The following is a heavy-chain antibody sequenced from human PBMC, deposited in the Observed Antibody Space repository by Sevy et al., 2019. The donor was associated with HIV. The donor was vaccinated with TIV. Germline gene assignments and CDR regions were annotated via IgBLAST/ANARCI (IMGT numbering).Heavy chain of an antibody. J-gene: IGHJ6*02. CDR1: GFTFNYYG. D-gene: IGHD2-2*02. CDR2: ISSNGDST. V-gene: IGHV3-64D*06. Sequence: GGSLRLSCSASGFTFNYYGMYWVRQAPGKGLQYVSGISSNGDSTDYGDSVKGRFTISRDNSKNTLYLQMSSLRAEDTAVYYCARVMGCSSTSCYTYYYYGMDVWGQGTTVTVSS. CDR3: ARVMGCSSTSCYTYYYYGMDV.